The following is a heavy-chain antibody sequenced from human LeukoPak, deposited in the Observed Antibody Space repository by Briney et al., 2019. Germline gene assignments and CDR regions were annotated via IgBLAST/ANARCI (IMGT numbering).Heavy chain of an antibody. V-gene: IGHV4-4*02. J-gene: IGHJ6*02. CDR1: GGSISSSNW. CDR3: ARDYCTNGVCGDYYYGMDV. Sequence: SETLSLTCAVPGGSISSSNWWSWVRQPPGKGLEWIGEIYHSGSTNYNPSLKSRVTISVDKSKNQFSLKLSSVTAADTAVYYCARDYCTNGVCGDYYYGMDVWGQGTTVTVSS. D-gene: IGHD2-8*01. CDR2: IYHSGST.